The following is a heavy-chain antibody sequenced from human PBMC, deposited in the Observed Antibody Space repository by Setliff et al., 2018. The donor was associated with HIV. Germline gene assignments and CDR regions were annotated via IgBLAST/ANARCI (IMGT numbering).Heavy chain of an antibody. CDR2: ISSSSRSK. Sequence: GGSLRLSWEASGFTFSTYSMNWVRQAPGKGLEWVSSISSSSRSKYYADSVKGRFTISRDNAKNSLYLQMNSLTAEDTAVYYCARDVSWRVRTYIDYWGQGALVTVSS. CDR1: GFTFSTYS. V-gene: IGHV3-21*01. CDR3: ARDVSWRVRTYIDY. D-gene: IGHD3-3*01. J-gene: IGHJ4*02.